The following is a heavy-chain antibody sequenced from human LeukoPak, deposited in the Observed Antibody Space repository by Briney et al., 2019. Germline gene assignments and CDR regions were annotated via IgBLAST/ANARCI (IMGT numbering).Heavy chain of an antibody. J-gene: IGHJ4*02. CDR3: ARGWFAYDSSGPHYLATSDY. CDR2: ISPYNGNT. CDR1: GYTFNTYG. Sequence: GASVKVSCKASGYTFNTYGITWVRQAPGQGLEWMGWISPYNGNTNYAQKFQGRVTLTTDTSTSTAYMELRSLRSDDTAVYYCARGWFAYDSSGPHYLATSDYWGQGTLVTVSS. D-gene: IGHD3-22*01. V-gene: IGHV1-18*01.